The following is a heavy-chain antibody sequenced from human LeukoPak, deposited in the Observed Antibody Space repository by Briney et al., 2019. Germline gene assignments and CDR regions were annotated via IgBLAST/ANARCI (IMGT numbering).Heavy chain of an antibody. V-gene: IGHV1-24*01. CDR1: GYTLTELS. CDR3: ATPDYDFWSGLRRYYYYGMDV. D-gene: IGHD3-3*01. J-gene: IGHJ6*02. CDR2: FDPEDGET. Sequence: GASVKVSCKVSGYTLTELSMHWVRQAPGKGLEWMGGFDPEDGETIYAQKFQGRVTMTEDTSTDTAYMELSSLGSEDTAVYYCATPDYDFWSGLRRYYYYGMDVWGQGTTVTVSS.